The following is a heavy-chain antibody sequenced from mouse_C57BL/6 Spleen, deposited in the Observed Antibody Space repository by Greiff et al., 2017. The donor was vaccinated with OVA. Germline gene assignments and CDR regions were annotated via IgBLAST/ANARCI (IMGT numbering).Heavy chain of an antibody. CDR1: GYAFTNYS. J-gene: IGHJ2*01. CDR2: INPGSGGT. CDR3: ARGNLDY. V-gene: IGHV1-54*01. Sequence: VQLQQSGAELVRPGTSVKVSCKASGYAFTNYSIEWVKQRPGQGLEWIGVINPGSGGTNYNEKFKGKATLTADKSSSTAYMQLSSLTSEDSAVYFCARGNLDYWGQGTTLTVSA.